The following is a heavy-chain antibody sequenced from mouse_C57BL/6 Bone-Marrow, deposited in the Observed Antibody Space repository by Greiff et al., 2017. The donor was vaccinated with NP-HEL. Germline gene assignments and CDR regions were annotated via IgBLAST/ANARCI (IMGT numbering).Heavy chain of an antibody. V-gene: IGHV14-4*01. J-gene: IGHJ3*01. CDR2: IDPENGDT. CDR1: GFNIKDDY. D-gene: IGHD2-3*01. Sequence: EVPLHQSGAELVRPGASVQLSCTASGFNIKDDYMHWVKQRPEQGLEWIGWIDPENGDTEYASKFQGKATITADTSSNTAYLQLSSLTSEDTAVYYCTFDGYYEAWFAYWGQGTLVTVSA. CDR3: TFDGYYEAWFAY.